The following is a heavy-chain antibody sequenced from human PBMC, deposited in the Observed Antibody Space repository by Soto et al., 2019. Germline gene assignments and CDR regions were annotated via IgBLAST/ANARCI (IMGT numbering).Heavy chain of an antibody. V-gene: IGHV4-59*08. J-gene: IGHJ4*02. CDR2: IYYSGST. Sequence: PSEILSLTCTVSGGSISSYYWSWIRQPPGKGLEWIGYIYYSGSTNYNPSLKSRVTISVDTSKNQFSLKLSSVTAADTAVYYCARHSLRVGPFDYWGQGTLVTVSS. CDR3: ARHSLRVGPFDY. CDR1: GGSISSYY.